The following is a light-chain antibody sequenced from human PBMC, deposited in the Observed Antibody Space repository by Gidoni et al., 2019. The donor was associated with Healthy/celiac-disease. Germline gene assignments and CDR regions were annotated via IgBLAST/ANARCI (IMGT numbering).Light chain of an antibody. V-gene: IGLV4-69*01. CDR1: SGHSSYA. J-gene: IGLJ3*02. CDR2: LNSDGSH. Sequence: QLVLTQSPSASASLGASVKLTCTLSSGHSSYAIAGHQQQPEKGPRYLMKLNSDGSHSQGAGIPDRFSGSCSGAERYLTISSLQSEDEADYYCQTWGTGIWVFGGGTKLTVL. CDR3: QTWGTGIWV.